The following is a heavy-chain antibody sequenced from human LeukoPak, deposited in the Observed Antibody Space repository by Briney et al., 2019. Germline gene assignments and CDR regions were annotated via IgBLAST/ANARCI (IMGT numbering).Heavy chain of an antibody. CDR3: ARQEIGLRSFDP. CDR2: VYYTGST. Sequence: SETLSLTCTVSGGSISSALYHWGWIRQPPGKNLEWLGSVYYTGSTHNNQSLKSRVTISVDTSKNQFSLNLSSVTVADTAVYYCARQEIGLRSFDPWGQGTLVTVSS. D-gene: IGHD3/OR15-3a*01. J-gene: IGHJ5*02. CDR1: GGSISSALYH. V-gene: IGHV4-39*01.